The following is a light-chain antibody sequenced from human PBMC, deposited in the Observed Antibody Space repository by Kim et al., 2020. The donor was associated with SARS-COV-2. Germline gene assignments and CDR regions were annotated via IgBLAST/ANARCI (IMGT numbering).Light chain of an antibody. Sequence: VAPGKTARITCGGNNIGSKSVHWYQQKPGQAPVLVIYYDSDRPSGIPERFSGSNSGNTATLTISRVEAGDEADYYCQVWDSSSDVVFGGGTHLTVL. CDR3: QVWDSSSDVV. CDR1: NIGSKS. V-gene: IGLV3-21*04. J-gene: IGLJ2*01. CDR2: YDS.